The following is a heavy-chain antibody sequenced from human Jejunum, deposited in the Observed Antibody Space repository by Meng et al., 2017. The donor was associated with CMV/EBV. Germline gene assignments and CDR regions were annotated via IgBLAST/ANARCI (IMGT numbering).Heavy chain of an antibody. D-gene: IGHD6-13*01. CDR1: GVSISGYH. CDR2: IYSGGST. J-gene: IGHJ4*02. CDR3: ARDLPPSGSTWYGTFDY. V-gene: IGHV4-4*07. Sequence: PSVTRALTVTAAGVSISGYHCNWIRKPVESGPEWSGLIYSGGSTNHNPSLQSRVTMSVDTSKTQISLKLISVTAADTAVYYCARDLPPSGSTWYGTFDYWGQGTPVTVSS.